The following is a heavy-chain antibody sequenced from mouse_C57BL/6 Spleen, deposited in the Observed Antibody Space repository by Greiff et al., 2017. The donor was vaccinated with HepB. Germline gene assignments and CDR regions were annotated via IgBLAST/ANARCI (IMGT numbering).Heavy chain of an antibody. J-gene: IGHJ1*03. CDR1: GFTFSDYY. Sequence: EVKVVESEGGLVQPGSSMKLSCTASGFTFSDYYMAWVRQVPEKGLEWVANINYDGSSTYYLDSLKSRFIISRDNAKNILYLQMSSLKSEDTATYYCAREGYYYGSSPLWYFDVWGTGTTVTVSS. D-gene: IGHD1-1*01. CDR2: INYDGSST. V-gene: IGHV5-16*01. CDR3: AREGYYYGSSPLWYFDV.